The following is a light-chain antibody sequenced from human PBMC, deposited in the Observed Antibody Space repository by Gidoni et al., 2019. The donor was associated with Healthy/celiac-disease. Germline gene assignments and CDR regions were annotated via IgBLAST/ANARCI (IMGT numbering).Light chain of an antibody. Sequence: DIPMTQSPSSLSASVGDRVTITCQASQDISNYLNWYQQKPGKAPKLLIYDASTWETGVPARFSGSGSGTDFTFTISSLQPEDIATYYCQQYDNLPLTFGGGTKVEIK. CDR3: QQYDNLPLT. V-gene: IGKV1-33*01. J-gene: IGKJ4*01. CDR1: QDISNY. CDR2: DAS.